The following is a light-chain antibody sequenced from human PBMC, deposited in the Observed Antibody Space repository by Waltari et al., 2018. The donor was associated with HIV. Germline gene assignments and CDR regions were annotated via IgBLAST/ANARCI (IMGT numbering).Light chain of an antibody. Sequence: DIVMTQSPDSLAVSLGERATINCKSSQSVLYSSNNKNYLAWYQQKPGQPPKLLIYWASTRESGVPDRFSGSGSGTDFTLTISSLQAEDVAVYYCQQYYSTPFGFGGGTKVEIK. CDR2: WAS. CDR3: QQYYSTPFG. V-gene: IGKV4-1*01. J-gene: IGKJ4*02. CDR1: QSVLYSSNNKNY.